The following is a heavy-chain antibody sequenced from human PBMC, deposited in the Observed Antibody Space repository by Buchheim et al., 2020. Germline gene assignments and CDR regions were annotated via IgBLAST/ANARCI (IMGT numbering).Heavy chain of an antibody. CDR3: ARDWQQLAVYYYYGMDV. D-gene: IGHD6-13*01. Sequence: EVQLVESGGGLVQPGGSLRLSCAASGFTFSSYEMNWVRQAPGKGLEWVSYISSSGSTIYYADSVKGRFTISRDNATNSLYLQMNSLRAEDTAVYYCARDWQQLAVYYYYGMDVWGQGTT. J-gene: IGHJ6*02. CDR1: GFTFSSYE. V-gene: IGHV3-48*03. CDR2: ISSSGSTI.